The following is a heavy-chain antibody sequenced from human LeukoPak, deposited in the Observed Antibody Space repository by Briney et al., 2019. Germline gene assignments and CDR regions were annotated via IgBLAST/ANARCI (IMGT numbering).Heavy chain of an antibody. Sequence: GGSLRLSCAASGFTFSSYGMHWVRQAPGKGLEWVSVIYSGGSTYYADSVKGRFTISRDNSKNTLYLQMNSLRVEDTAVYYCALGLVTGYWGQGTLVTVSS. V-gene: IGHV3-66*01. CDR1: GFTFSSYG. CDR3: ALGLVTGY. CDR2: IYSGGST. D-gene: IGHD3-9*01. J-gene: IGHJ4*02.